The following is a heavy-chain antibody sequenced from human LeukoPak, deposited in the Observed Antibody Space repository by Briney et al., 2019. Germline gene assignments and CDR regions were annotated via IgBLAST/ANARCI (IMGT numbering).Heavy chain of an antibody. V-gene: IGHV3-23*01. Sequence: TGGSLRLSCAASGFTFSSYAMSWVRQAPGKGLEWVSAISGSGGSTYYADSVKGRFTISRDNSKNTLYLQMNSLRAEDTAVYYCARFYSGYGNYYYYMDVWGKGTTVTVSS. CDR2: ISGSGGST. J-gene: IGHJ6*03. CDR1: GFTFSSYA. D-gene: IGHD5-12*01. CDR3: ARFYSGYGNYYYYMDV.